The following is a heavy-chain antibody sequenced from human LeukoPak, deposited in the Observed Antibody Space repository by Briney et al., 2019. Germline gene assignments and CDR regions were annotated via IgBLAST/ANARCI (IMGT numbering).Heavy chain of an antibody. Sequence: SQTLSLTCTVSGGSISSGGYYWSWIRQHPGKGLEWIGYIYYSGSTYYNPSLKSRVTISVDTSKNQFSLKLSSVTAADTAVYFCARGPDSSGYYYFDYWGQGTLVTVSS. CDR3: ARGPDSSGYYYFDY. CDR1: GGSISSGGYY. V-gene: IGHV4-30-4*08. CDR2: IYYSGST. D-gene: IGHD3-22*01. J-gene: IGHJ4*02.